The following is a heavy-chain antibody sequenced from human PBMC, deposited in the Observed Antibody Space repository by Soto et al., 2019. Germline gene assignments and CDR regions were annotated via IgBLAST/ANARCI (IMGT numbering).Heavy chain of an antibody. V-gene: IGHV3-23*01. D-gene: IGHD6-19*01. CDR3: AKDKYSVAGTRKDY. Sequence: EVQLLESGGGLVQPGGSLRLSCAASGFTFSTYAMGWVRQAPGKGLEWVSAISGSAANTYYADSVKGRFTISRDNSRNTLYLQMNSLRAEDTAIYYCAKDKYSVAGTRKDYWGQGTLVTVSS. CDR1: GFTFSTYA. CDR2: ISGSAANT. J-gene: IGHJ4*02.